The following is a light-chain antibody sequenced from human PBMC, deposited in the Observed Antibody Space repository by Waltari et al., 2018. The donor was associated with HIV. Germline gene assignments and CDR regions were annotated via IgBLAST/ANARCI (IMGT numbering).Light chain of an antibody. Sequence: QSALTQPPSASGSPGQSVTISCPGSSSHVGGYNYVSWYQQHPGKAPKLIIYEVTKRPSGVPDRFSGSKAGNTAALTVSGLQAEDEADYYGSSYPGSFPWVFGGGTKLTVL. J-gene: IGLJ3*02. V-gene: IGLV2-8*01. CDR2: EVT. CDR3: SSYPGSFPWV. CDR1: SSHVGGYNY.